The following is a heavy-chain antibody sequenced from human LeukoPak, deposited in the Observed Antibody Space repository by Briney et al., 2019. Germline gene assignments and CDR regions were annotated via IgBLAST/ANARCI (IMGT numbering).Heavy chain of an antibody. J-gene: IGHJ6*03. CDR3: ATQLGYCSGGSCYPYYYYMDV. D-gene: IGHD2-15*01. Sequence: ASVKVSCKASGYTFTGYYMHWVRQAPGQGLEWMGWINPNSGGTNYAQKFQGRGTMTRDTSISTAYMELSRLRSDDTAVYYCATQLGYCSGGSCYPYYYYMDVWGKGTTVTVSS. CDR1: GYTFTGYY. CDR2: INPNSGGT. V-gene: IGHV1-2*02.